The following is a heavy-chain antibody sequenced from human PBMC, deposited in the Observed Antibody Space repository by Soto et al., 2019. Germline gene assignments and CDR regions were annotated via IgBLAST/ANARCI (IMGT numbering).Heavy chain of an antibody. D-gene: IGHD3-22*01. CDR2: INSDGNST. V-gene: IGHV3-74*01. Sequence: GGSLRLSCAASGFTFSSYWMHWVRQAPGKGLVWVSLINSDGNSTTYADSVKGRFTISRDNAKNTLYMQMNSLRTEDTAVYYCARGMDPYYYDSSGYFTGYWGLGTLVTVSS. CDR3: ARGMDPYYYDSSGYFTGY. CDR1: GFTFSSYW. J-gene: IGHJ4*02.